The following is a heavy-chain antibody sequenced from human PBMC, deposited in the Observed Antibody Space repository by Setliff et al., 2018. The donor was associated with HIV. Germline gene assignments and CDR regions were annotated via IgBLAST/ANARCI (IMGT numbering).Heavy chain of an antibody. V-gene: IGHV1-46*04. CDR2: MNPSGGNA. CDR1: GYTFTSYY. D-gene: IGHD3-10*01. CDR3: ARGGPRGKYYYYYGMDI. Sequence: ASVKVSCKASGYTFTSYYIHWVRQAPGQGLEWMGVMNPSGGNATFAQKLQGRGTMTRETSTKTVYMELSSLRFEDTAVYYCARGGPRGKYYYYYGMDIWGQGTTVTVSS. J-gene: IGHJ6*02.